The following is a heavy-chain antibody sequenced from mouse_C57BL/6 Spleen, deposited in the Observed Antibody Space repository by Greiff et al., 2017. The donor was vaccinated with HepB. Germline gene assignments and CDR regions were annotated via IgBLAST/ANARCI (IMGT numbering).Heavy chain of an antibody. CDR3: ARGWDRVYFDY. CDR1: GFTFSDYY. V-gene: IGHV5-16*01. Sequence: EVQRVESEGGLVQPGSSMKLSCTASGFTFSDYYMAWVRQVPEKGLEWVANINYDGSSTYYLDSLKSRFIISRDNAKNILYLQMSSLKSEDTATYYCARGWDRVYFDYWGQGTTLTVSS. CDR2: INYDGSST. J-gene: IGHJ2*01. D-gene: IGHD3-3*01.